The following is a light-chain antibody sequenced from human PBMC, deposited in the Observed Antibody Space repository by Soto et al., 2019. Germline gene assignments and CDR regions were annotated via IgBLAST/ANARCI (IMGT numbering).Light chain of an antibody. Sequence: SALTHPPSSSGSPGQSVTISCTGASSDVGGYNFVSWYQQRPGKAPKVIIYEVSKRPSGVPDRFSGSKSGNTASLTVSGLQAEDEADYYCSSYAGSHYVFGTGTKVTVL. CDR1: SSDVGGYNF. CDR2: EVS. J-gene: IGLJ1*01. V-gene: IGLV2-8*01. CDR3: SSYAGSHYV.